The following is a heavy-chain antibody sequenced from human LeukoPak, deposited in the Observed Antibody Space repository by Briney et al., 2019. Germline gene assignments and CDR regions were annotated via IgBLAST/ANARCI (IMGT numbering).Heavy chain of an antibody. CDR3: ARMGYCTRATCGGAFDF. CDR1: GGTFSSYA. CDR2: INTNTEDP. D-gene: IGHD2-8*01. Sequence: ASVKVSCKASGGTFSSYAISWVRQAPGQGLEWMGWINTNTEDPAYAQGFTGRFVFSLDISVNTAYLQISSLKAEDTAVYFCARMGYCTRATCGGAFDFWGQGTLVTVSS. J-gene: IGHJ4*02. V-gene: IGHV7-4-1*02.